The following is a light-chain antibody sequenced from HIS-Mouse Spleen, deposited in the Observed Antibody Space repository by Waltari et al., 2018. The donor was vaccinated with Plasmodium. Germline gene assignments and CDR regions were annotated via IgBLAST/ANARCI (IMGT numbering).Light chain of an antibody. CDR1: ALPKKY. CDR3: YSTDSSGNHRV. J-gene: IGLJ3*02. V-gene: IGLV3-10*01. CDR2: EDS. Sequence: SYELTQPPSVSVSPGQTARITCSGDALPKKYAYWYQQQSGQAPVLVIYEDSKRPSGIPERFSGSSSGNMATLTISGAQVEDEADYYCYSTDSSGNHRVFGGGTKLTVL.